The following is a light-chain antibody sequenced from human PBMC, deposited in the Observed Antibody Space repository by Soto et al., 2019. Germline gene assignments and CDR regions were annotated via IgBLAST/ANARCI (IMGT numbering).Light chain of an antibody. CDR2: GAS. CDR1: QSISSF. J-gene: IGKJ5*01. Sequence: EIVLTQSPATLSLSPGERATLSCRASQSISSFLAWYQQKPGQAPRLLIYGASNRATGIPARFSGSGSGTDFTLTISSLEPEDFAVYYCQQHFNAPITFGHGTRLEIK. CDR3: QQHFNAPIT. V-gene: IGKV3-11*01.